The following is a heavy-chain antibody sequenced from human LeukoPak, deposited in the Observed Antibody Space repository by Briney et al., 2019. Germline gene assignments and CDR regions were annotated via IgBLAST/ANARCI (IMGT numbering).Heavy chain of an antibody. Sequence: PGRSLRLPCAASGFTFSSCAMHWVRQAPGKGLEWVAVISYDGSNKYYADSVKGRFTISRDNSKNTLYLQMNSLRAEDTAVYYCARGATIFGVARDYFDYWGQGTLVTVSS. CDR1: GFTFSSCA. CDR2: ISYDGSNK. D-gene: IGHD3-3*01. V-gene: IGHV3-30*04. J-gene: IGHJ4*02. CDR3: ARGATIFGVARDYFDY.